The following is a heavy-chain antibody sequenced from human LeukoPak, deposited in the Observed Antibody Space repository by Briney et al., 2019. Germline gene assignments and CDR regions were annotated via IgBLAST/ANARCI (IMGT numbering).Heavy chain of an antibody. CDR3: TRDSARRDGYNFDY. CDR2: ISSSDSTI. CDR1: GFTFSSYE. J-gene: IGHJ4*02. D-gene: IGHD5-24*01. V-gene: IGHV3-48*03. Sequence: GGSLRLSCAASGFTFSSYEMNWVRQAPGKGLEWVSYISSSDSTIYYADSVKGRFTISRDNSKNTLYLQMNSLRTEDTAVYYCTRDSARRDGYNFDYWGQGTLVTVSS.